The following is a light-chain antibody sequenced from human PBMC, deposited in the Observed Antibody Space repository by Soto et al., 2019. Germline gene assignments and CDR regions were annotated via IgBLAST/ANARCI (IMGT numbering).Light chain of an antibody. Sequence: DIQMTQSPSSLSASVGDRVTITCRASQDISSYLAWYQQKPGKVPKLLIYGTSTLQSGVPSRFSGSGSGTDFTLTISSLQPEDAATYYCQKYDNAPWTFGPGTKVEI. CDR1: QDISSY. CDR3: QKYDNAPWT. V-gene: IGKV1-27*01. CDR2: GTS. J-gene: IGKJ1*01.